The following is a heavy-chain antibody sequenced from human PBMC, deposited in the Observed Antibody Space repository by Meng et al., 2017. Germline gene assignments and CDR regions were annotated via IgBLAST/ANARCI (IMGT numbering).Heavy chain of an antibody. CDR3: ASGDFCSGGSCYFPSDY. Sequence: GGSLRLSCAASGFTFSSYAISWVRQAPGQGLEWMGGIIPIFGTANYAQKFQGRVTITADESTSTAYMELSSLRSEDTAVYYCASGDFCSGGSCYFPSDYWGQGTLVTFAS. CDR1: GFTFSSYA. CDR2: IIPIFGTA. J-gene: IGHJ4*02. D-gene: IGHD2-15*01. V-gene: IGHV1-69*01.